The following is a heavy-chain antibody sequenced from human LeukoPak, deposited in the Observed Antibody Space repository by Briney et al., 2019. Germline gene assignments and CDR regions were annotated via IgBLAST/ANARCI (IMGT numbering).Heavy chain of an antibody. Sequence: SETLSLTCAVYGGSFSGYYWSWIRQPPGKGLEWIGEINHSGSTNYNPSLKSRVTISVDTSKNQFSLKLSSVTAADTAVYYCARGRSITIFGVASLYMDVWGKGTTVTVSS. CDR1: GGSFSGYY. D-gene: IGHD3-3*01. J-gene: IGHJ6*03. CDR2: INHSGST. V-gene: IGHV4-34*01. CDR3: ARGRSITIFGVASLYMDV.